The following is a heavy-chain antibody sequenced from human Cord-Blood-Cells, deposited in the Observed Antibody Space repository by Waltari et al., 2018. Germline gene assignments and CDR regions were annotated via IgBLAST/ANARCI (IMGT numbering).Heavy chain of an antibody. J-gene: IGHJ5*02. V-gene: IGHV4-34*01. CDR2: INHSGST. CDR3: ARGETRGDTAMVEVGNWFD. D-gene: IGHD5-18*01. Sequence: QVQLQQWGAVLLKPSETLSLTCAVYGGSFSGYYWSWIRQPPGKGLEWIGEINHSGSTNYNPSLKSRVTISVDTSKNQFSLKLSSVTAADTAVYYCARGETRGDTAMVEVGNWFD. CDR1: GGSFSGYY.